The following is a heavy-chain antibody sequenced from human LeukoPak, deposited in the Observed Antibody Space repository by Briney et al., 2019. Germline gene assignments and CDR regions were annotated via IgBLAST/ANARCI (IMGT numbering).Heavy chain of an antibody. J-gene: IGHJ4*02. D-gene: IGHD2-15*01. CDR3: ARETCSGGSCYNFDY. CDR2: IYTSGST. Sequence: SETLSLTCTVSGGSISSGSYYWSWIRQPAGKGLEWIGRIYTSGSTNYNPSLKSRVTISVDTSKNQFSLKLSSVTAADTAVYYCARETCSGGSCYNFDYWGQGTLVTVSS. CDR1: GGSISSGSYY. V-gene: IGHV4-61*02.